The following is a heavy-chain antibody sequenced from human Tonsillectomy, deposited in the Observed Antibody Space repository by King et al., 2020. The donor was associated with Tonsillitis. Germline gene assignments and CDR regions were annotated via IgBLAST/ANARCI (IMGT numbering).Heavy chain of an antibody. V-gene: IGHV3-11*01. CDR2: ISSSGSTI. J-gene: IGHJ6*03. Sequence: QLVQSGGGLVKPGGSLRLSCAASGFTFSDYYMSWICQAPGKGLEWVSYISSSGSTIYYADSVKGRFTISRDNAKNSLYLQMNSLRAEDTAVYYCARGGYSSSWSPPAYYYYYMDVWGKGTTVTVSS. CDR3: ARGGYSSSWSPPAYYYYYMDV. CDR1: GFTFSDYY. D-gene: IGHD6-13*01.